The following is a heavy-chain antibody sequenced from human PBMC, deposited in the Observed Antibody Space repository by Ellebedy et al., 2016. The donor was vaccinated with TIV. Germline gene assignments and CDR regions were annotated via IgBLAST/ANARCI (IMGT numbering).Heavy chain of an antibody. CDR2: ISDDDGSNK. V-gene: IGHV3-30-3*01. CDR1: GFTFSSYF. Sequence: PGGSLRLSCAASGFTFSSYFMHWVRQAPGKGLEWVAVISDDDGSNKYHADSVKGRFTISRDNSKNTLYLQMNSLRAEDTAVYYCARDFYSSSPLPLLFDYWGQGTLVAVSS. CDR3: ARDFYSSSPLPLLFDY. D-gene: IGHD3-22*01. J-gene: IGHJ4*02.